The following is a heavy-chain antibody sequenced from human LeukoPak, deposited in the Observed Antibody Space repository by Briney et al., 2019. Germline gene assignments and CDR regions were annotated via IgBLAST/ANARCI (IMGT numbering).Heavy chain of an antibody. CDR1: GYTFTGYY. CDR2: INPNSGGT. J-gene: IGHJ6*02. D-gene: IGHD4-17*01. CDR3: ARKHPKDYGEHYYYYGMDV. Sequence: GASVKVSCKASGYTFTGYYMHWVRQAPGQGLEWMGWINPNSGGTNYAQKFQGRVTMTRDTSISTAYMELSRLRSEDTAVYYCARKHPKDYGEHYYYYGMDVWGQGTTVTVSS. V-gene: IGHV1-2*02.